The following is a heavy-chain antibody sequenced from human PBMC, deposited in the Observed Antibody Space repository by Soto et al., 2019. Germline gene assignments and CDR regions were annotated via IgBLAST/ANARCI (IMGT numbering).Heavy chain of an antibody. D-gene: IGHD2-2*01. Sequence: QVRLVESGGGVVQPGRSLRLSCAASGFTFSSYGMHWVRQAPGKGLEWVAVISYDGSNKYYADSVKGRFTISRDNSKNTLYLQMNSPRAEDTAVYYCAKDVNRYCSSTSCLSYYGMDVWGQGTTVTVSS. CDR1: GFTFSSYG. V-gene: IGHV3-30*18. CDR2: ISYDGSNK. CDR3: AKDVNRYCSSTSCLSYYGMDV. J-gene: IGHJ6*02.